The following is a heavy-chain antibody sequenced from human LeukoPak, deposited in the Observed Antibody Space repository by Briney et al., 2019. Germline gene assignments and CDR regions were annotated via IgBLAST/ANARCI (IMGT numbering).Heavy chain of an antibody. V-gene: IGHV7-4-1*02. J-gene: IGHJ6*03. D-gene: IGHD6-13*01. Sequence: ASVKVSCKASGYTFTSYAMNWVRQAPGQGLEWMGWINTNTGNPTYAQGFTGRFVFSLDTSVSTAYLQISSLKAEDTAVYYCARGPTIAAADYYYYYYMDVWGKGTTVTVSS. CDR1: GYTFTSYA. CDR2: INTNTGNP. CDR3: ARGPTIAAADYYYYYYMDV.